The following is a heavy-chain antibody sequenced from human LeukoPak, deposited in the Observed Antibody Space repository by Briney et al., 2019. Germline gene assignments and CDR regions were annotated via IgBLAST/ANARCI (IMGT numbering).Heavy chain of an antibody. CDR1: GFTFSNYV. D-gene: IGHD5/OR15-5a*01. CDR3: ARDRSTTHFDY. V-gene: IGHV3-33*01. J-gene: IGHJ4*02. CDR2: IWYDGSNT. Sequence: GGSLRLSCAASGFTFSNYVMHWVRQAPGKRLEWVAMIWYDGSNTYYADSVKGRFTISRDNSKNTLFLQMDSLRAEDTAVYYCARDRSTTHFDYWGQGTLVTVSS.